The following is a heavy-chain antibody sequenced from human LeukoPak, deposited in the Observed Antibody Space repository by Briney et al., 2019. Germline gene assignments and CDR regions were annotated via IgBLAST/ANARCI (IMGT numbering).Heavy chain of an antibody. D-gene: IGHD4-17*01. CDR1: GFTFSSYA. Sequence: RESLRLSCAASGFTFSSYAMSWVRQAPGKGLEWASAISGSGGSTYYADSVKGRFTISRDNSKNTLYLQMSSLRADDTAVYYCARDTSDYGDFDFDYWGQGTLVTVSS. J-gene: IGHJ4*02. V-gene: IGHV3-23*01. CDR3: ARDTSDYGDFDFDY. CDR2: ISGSGGST.